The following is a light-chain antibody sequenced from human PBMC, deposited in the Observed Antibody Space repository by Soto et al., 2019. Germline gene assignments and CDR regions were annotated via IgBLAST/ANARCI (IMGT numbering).Light chain of an antibody. CDR3: QTWGTGINYV. V-gene: IGLV4-69*01. Sequence: QSALTQSPSASASLGASVKLTCTLSSGRSSYAIAWHQQQPETGPRYLMKVNSDGSHSRGHVIPDRFSGSSSGTERYLTTSSLHSEDEADYYCQTWGTGINYVFGSGTKVTVL. J-gene: IGLJ1*01. CDR1: SGRSSYA. CDR2: VNSDGSH.